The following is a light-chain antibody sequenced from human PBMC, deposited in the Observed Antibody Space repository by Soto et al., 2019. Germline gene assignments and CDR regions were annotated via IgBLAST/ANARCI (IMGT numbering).Light chain of an antibody. CDR3: QSYDSSLRSV. Sequence: QSVLTQPPSVSGAPGQRVTISCTGRSSNIGTGYDVHWYQQLPGTAPKLLIYGNNNRPSGVPDRFSGSKSGTSASLAITGLQAEDEADYYCQSYDSSLRSVFGGGTKVTVL. J-gene: IGLJ2*01. CDR2: GNN. V-gene: IGLV1-40*01. CDR1: SSNIGTGYD.